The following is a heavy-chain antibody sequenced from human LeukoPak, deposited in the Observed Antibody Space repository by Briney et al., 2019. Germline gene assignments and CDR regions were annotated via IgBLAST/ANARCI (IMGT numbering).Heavy chain of an antibody. CDR2: IKQDGSEK. V-gene: IGHV3-7*01. CDR1: GFTFSSYW. D-gene: IGHD3-16*01. J-gene: IGHJ4*02. CDR3: ARGGNYVWGSYDY. Sequence: PGGSLRLSCAASGFTFSSYWMSWVRQAPGKGLEWVANIKQDGSEKFYVDSVKGRFTISRDNAKNSLYLQMNSLRAEDTAVYYCARGGNYVWGSYDYWGQGTLVTVSS.